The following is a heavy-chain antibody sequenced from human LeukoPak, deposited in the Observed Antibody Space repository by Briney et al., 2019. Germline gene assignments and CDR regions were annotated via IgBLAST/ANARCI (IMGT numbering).Heavy chain of an antibody. CDR2: IYYSGNN. J-gene: IGHJ4*02. V-gene: IGHV4-59*01. CDR3: ARTRGYSGYDLRLFTWVFDY. Sequence: SETLSLTCTVSGGSISTYYWSWIRQSPGKGLEWIGYIYYSGNNNYNPSLESRVTISVDTSKNQFSLKLSSVTAADTAVYYCARTRGYSGYDLRLFTWVFDYWGQGTLVTVSS. D-gene: IGHD5-12*01. CDR1: GGSISTYY.